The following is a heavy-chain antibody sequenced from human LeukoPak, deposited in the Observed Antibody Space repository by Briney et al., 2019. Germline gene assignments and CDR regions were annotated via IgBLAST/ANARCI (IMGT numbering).Heavy chain of an antibody. J-gene: IGHJ4*02. CDR1: GFTFDDYA. CDR3: AKGRRERGAFDY. CDR2: ISWNSGSI. V-gene: IGHV3-9*01. Sequence: PGGSLRLSCAASGFTFDDYAMHWVRQAPGKGLEWVSGISWNSGSIGYADSVKGRFTISRDNAKNSLYLQMNSLRAEDTALYYCAKGRRERGAFDYWGQGTLVTVSS. D-gene: IGHD4/OR15-4a*01.